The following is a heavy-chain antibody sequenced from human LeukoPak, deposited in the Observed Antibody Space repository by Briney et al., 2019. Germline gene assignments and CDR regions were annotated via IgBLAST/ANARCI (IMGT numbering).Heavy chain of an antibody. CDR3: AKTIPYWYFDL. CDR1: GFTFSSYA. Sequence: GGSLRLSCAASGFTFSSYAMSWVRQAPGKGLEWVSAISYGGGTTYADSVKGRFTISRDNSKNTLYLQMNSLTAEDTAKYYCAKTIPYWYFDLWGRGTLVTVSS. J-gene: IGHJ2*01. V-gene: IGHV3-23*01. D-gene: IGHD5-24*01. CDR2: ISYGGGTT.